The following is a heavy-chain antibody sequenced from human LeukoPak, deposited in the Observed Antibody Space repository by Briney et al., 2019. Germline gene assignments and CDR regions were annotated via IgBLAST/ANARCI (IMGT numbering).Heavy chain of an antibody. CDR3: ARGQPYYYDSRGYSVPHD. J-gene: IGHJ4*02. D-gene: IGHD3-22*01. Sequence: GGSLRLSCAASGFTVSSVYMSWVRQAPGKGLEWVSLICSAGTTYYADSVKGRFIISRDNSKNTLYLQMNSLRAEDTAVYYCARGQPYYYDSRGYSVPHDWGQGTLVTVSS. CDR1: GFTVSSVY. CDR2: ICSAGTT. V-gene: IGHV3-53*01.